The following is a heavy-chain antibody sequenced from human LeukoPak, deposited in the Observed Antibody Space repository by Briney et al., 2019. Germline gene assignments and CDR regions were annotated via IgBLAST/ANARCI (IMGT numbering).Heavy chain of an antibody. D-gene: IGHD5-18*01. V-gene: IGHV3-21*01. CDR1: GFTFSSYS. CDR3: ARLGYSYDSNWFDP. J-gene: IGHJ5*02. Sequence: SGGSLRLSCAASGFTFSSYSMNWVRQAPGKGREWVSSISSSSSYIYYADSVKGRFTISRDNAKNSLYLQMNSLRAEDTAVYYCARLGYSYDSNWFDPWGQGTLVTVSS. CDR2: ISSSSSYI.